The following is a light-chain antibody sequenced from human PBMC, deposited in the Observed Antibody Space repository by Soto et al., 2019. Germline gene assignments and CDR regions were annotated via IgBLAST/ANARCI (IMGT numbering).Light chain of an antibody. Sequence: DIQMTQSPSTRSASVGDRVTITCRASQIFVSSLAWYQHKPGKAPKLLIYDALTLQSGVPSRYSGSESGTEFTLTISSLQPGDSATYYCQQYYSYPYTFGQGTKLEI. CDR2: DAL. CDR1: QIFVSS. CDR3: QQYYSYPYT. J-gene: IGKJ2*01. V-gene: IGKV1-5*01.